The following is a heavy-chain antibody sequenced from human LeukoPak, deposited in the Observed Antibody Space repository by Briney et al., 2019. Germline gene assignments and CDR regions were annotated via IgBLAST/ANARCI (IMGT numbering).Heavy chain of an antibody. CDR2: IYYSGST. CDR1: GGSISSSSSY. D-gene: IGHD1-1*01. Sequence: PSETLSLTCTVSGGSISSSSSYWGWIRQPPGKGLEWIGNIYYSGSTYYNASLKSRVTISVDTSKNQFSLKLSPVTAADTAVYYCVSRNGKYYYGMDVWGQGTTVTVSS. V-gene: IGHV4-39*01. CDR3: VSRNGKYYYGMDV. J-gene: IGHJ6*02.